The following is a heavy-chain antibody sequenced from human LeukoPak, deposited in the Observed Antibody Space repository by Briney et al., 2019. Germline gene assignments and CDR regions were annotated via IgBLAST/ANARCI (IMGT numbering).Heavy chain of an antibody. CDR1: GFTVSSNY. J-gene: IGHJ3*02. Sequence: GGSLRLSCAASGFTVSSNYMSWVRQAPGKGLEWVSVIYSGGSTYYADSVRGRFTISRDNSKNTLYLQMNSLRAEDTAVYYCARDYYYESYTYAFDIWGQGTMVTVSS. CDR3: ARDYYYESYTYAFDI. V-gene: IGHV3-53*01. CDR2: IYSGGST. D-gene: IGHD3-22*01.